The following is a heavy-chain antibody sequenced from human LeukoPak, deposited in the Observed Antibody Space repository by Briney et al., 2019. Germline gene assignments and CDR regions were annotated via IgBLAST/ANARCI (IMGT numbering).Heavy chain of an antibody. CDR2: IYYSGST. J-gene: IGHJ5*02. Sequence: SETLSLTCTVSGGSISSSSYYWGWIRQPPGKGLEWIGSIYYSGSTYYNPSLKSRVTISVDTSKNQFSLKLSSVTAADTAVYYCARHQPMEQWLDPWGQGTLVTVSS. D-gene: IGHD1-26*01. CDR1: GGSISSSSYY. V-gene: IGHV4-39*01. CDR3: ARHQPMEQWLDP.